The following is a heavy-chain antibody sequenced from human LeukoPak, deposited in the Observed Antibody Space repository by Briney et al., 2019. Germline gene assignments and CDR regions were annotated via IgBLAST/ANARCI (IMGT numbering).Heavy chain of an antibody. CDR1: GGSISSGDYY. CDR2: IYYSGST. D-gene: IGHD2-15*01. J-gene: IGHJ4*02. CDR3: ARASLRLYYFDY. V-gene: IGHV4-30-4*01. Sequence: SQTLSLTCTVSGGSISSGDYYWSWIRQPPWKGLEWIGYIYYSGSTYYNPSLKSRVTISVDTSKNQFSLKLSSVTAADTAVYYCARASLRLYYFDYWGQGTLVTVSS.